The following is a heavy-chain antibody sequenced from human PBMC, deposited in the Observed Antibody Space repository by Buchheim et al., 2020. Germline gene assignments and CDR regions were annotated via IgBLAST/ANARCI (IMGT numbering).Heavy chain of an antibody. CDR1: GFTFSPYW. V-gene: IGHV3-7*03. CDR3: ARERYYGSGSPFDY. J-gene: IGHJ4*02. Sequence: EVPLVESGGGLVQPGGSLRLSCAASGFTFSPYWMSWVRQAPGKGLEWVANIKQDGSEKYYVGSVKGRFTISRDNAKNSLYLQMNSLRAEDTAVYYCARERYYGSGSPFDYWGQGTL. CDR2: IKQDGSEK. D-gene: IGHD3-10*01.